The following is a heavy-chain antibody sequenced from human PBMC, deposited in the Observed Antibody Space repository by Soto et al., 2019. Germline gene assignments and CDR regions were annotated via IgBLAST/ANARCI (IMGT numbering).Heavy chain of an antibody. CDR1: GYAFTGYY. CDR2: INPNSGGT. J-gene: IGHJ4*02. CDR3: AGIIAVAGEYYFDY. Sequence: PSVKVSCKASGYAFTGYYMHWVRQAPGQGLEWMGWINPNSGGTNYAQKFQGRATMTRDTSISTAYMELSRLRSDDTAVYYCAGIIAVAGEYYFDYWGQGTLVTVSS. V-gene: IGHV1-2*02. D-gene: IGHD6-19*01.